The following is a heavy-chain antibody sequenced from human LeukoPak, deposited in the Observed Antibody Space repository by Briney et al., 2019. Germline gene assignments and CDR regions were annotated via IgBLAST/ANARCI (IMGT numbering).Heavy chain of an antibody. D-gene: IGHD3-9*01. Sequence: HTGGSLRLSCAASGFTFSSYWMHWVRHAPGKGLVWVSRINSDGSSTSYADSVKGRFTISRDNAKNSLYLQLNSLRAEDTAVYYCARDPLTLYDYYMDVWGKGTTVTVSS. J-gene: IGHJ6*03. CDR2: INSDGSST. V-gene: IGHV3-74*01. CDR1: GFTFSSYW. CDR3: ARDPLTLYDYYMDV.